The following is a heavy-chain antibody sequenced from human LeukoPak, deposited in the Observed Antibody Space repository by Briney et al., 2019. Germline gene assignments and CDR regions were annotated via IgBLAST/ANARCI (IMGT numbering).Heavy chain of an antibody. D-gene: IGHD4-23*01. CDR2: INWNSGTR. CDR1: GFRFDNYG. Sequence: PGGSLRLSCIGSGFRFDNYGMTWVRQGPGKGLEWVSGINWNSGTRDYVDSVKGRFTISRDNAKNSLYLQMNSLRVEDTGLYYCARGAGNTHLDYWGQGTLVTVSS. J-gene: IGHJ4*02. V-gene: IGHV3-20*04. CDR3: ARGAGNTHLDY.